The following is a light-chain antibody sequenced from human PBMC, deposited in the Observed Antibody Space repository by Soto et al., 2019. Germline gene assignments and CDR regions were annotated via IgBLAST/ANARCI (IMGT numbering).Light chain of an antibody. CDR3: HRYSSYPWR. V-gene: IGKV1-5*03. J-gene: IGKJ1*01. Sequence: DIQMTQSPSTLSASVGDRVTITCRASQSIGYWLAWYQQKPWKAPNLLIYKSSTLEGGVPSTFSGSGSGTAFTLSISSLHPDEFATYYCHRYSSYPWRFGQGTKVEIK. CDR2: KSS. CDR1: QSIGYW.